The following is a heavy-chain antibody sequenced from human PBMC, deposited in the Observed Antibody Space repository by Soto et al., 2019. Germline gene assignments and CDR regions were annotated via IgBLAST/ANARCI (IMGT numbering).Heavy chain of an antibody. CDR2: INGGNGDT. V-gene: IGHV1-3*01. D-gene: IGHD6-6*01. CDR1: GYTFSSHA. J-gene: IGHJ4*02. Sequence: QVQLVQSGAEVKKPGASVKVSCKASGYTFSSHATHWVRQAPGQRLEWMGWINGGNGDTKYSQKFQDTVTITRDSSASTAYMALISLRSEATAVYYCARSRSQRVVSCDYWGKGTLVTVSS. CDR3: ARSRSQRVVSCDY.